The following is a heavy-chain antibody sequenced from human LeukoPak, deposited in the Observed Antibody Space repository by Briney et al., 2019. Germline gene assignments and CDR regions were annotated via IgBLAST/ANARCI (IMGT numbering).Heavy chain of an antibody. D-gene: IGHD2-15*01. J-gene: IGHJ4*02. V-gene: IGHV3-11*04. CDR2: ISSSGSTI. CDR3: ARDLSLYCSGGSCYSLNY. CDR1: GFTFSDYY. Sequence: GGSLRLSCAASGFTFSDYYMSWIRQAPGRGLEWVSYISSSGSTIYYADSVKGRFTISRDNAKNSLYLQMNSLRAEDTAVYYCARDLSLYCSGGSCYSLNYWGQGTLVTVSS.